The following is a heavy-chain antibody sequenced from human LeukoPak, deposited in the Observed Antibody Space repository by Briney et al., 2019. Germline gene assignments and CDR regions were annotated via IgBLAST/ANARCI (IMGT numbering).Heavy chain of an antibody. D-gene: IGHD2-2*01. CDR1: GVSISSYY. CDR2: IYHSGST. Sequence: SETLSLTCTVSGVSISSYYWSWIRQPPGKGLEWIGYIYHSGSTYYNPSLKSRVTISVDRSKNQFSLKLSSVTAADTAVYYCARDCSSTSCLTIFDYWGQGTLVTVSS. V-gene: IGHV4-59*12. J-gene: IGHJ4*02. CDR3: ARDCSSTSCLTIFDY.